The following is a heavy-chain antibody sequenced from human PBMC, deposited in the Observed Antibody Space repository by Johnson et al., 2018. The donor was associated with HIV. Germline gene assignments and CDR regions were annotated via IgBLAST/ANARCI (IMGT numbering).Heavy chain of an antibody. CDR2: ISYDGTDK. CDR3: ARGRPRWEPLRGGAFDI. CDR1: GFTFSSYA. D-gene: IGHD1-26*01. Sequence: QVQLVESGGGLVQPGGSLRLSCADSGFTFSSYAIHWVRQAPGKGLEWVAVISYDGTDKYYAYSVKGRFTIFRDNSKNTLYLQMKSLRAEDTAVYYCARGRPRWEPLRGGAFDIWGQGTMVTVSS. J-gene: IGHJ3*02. V-gene: IGHV3-30*04.